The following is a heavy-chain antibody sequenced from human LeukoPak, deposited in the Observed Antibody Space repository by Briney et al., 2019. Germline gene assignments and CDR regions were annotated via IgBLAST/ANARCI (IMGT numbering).Heavy chain of an antibody. J-gene: IGHJ4*02. D-gene: IGHD6-13*01. V-gene: IGHV3-23*01. CDR1: GFTFSSYA. CDR3: AKVISSSWYIWDY. Sequence: GVALRLSCAASGFTFSSYAMSWVRQAPGKGLEWVSAISGSGGSTYYADSVKGRFTISRDNSKNTLYLQMNSLRAEDTAVYYCAKVISSSWYIWDYWGQGTLVTVSS. CDR2: ISGSGGST.